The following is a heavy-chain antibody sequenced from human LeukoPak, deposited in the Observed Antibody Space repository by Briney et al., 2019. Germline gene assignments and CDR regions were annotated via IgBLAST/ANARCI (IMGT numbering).Heavy chain of an antibody. CDR3: ARPYSSGWPYSFEY. Sequence: HGESLKISCEGSGYSFTSYWIGWVRQMPGKGLEWVGIIFPGDSDSRYSPSLQGQVTISADTSISTAYLQWSSLKASDTAMYFCARPYSSGWPYSFEYWGQGTLVTVSS. J-gene: IGHJ4*02. D-gene: IGHD6-19*01. V-gene: IGHV5-51*01. CDR2: IFPGDSDS. CDR1: GYSFTSYW.